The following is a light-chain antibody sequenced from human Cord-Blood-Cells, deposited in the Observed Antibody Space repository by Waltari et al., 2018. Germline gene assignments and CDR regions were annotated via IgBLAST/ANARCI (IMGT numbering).Light chain of an antibody. CDR1: SRDVGGYNY. Sequence: QSALTQPASVSGSPGQSITLSCTGTSRDVGGYNYVSWYQQHPGKAPQLMIYDVSNRPSGVSNRFSGSKSGNTASLTISGLQAEDEADYYCSSYTSSSTWVFGGGTKLTVL. J-gene: IGLJ3*02. V-gene: IGLV2-14*03. CDR2: DVS. CDR3: SSYTSSSTWV.